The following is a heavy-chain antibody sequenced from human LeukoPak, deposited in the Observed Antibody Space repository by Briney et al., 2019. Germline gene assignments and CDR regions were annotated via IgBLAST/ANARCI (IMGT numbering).Heavy chain of an antibody. CDR3: ARGGVAASDFDH. V-gene: IGHV4-34*01. CDR2: INHSGTS. CDR1: GGSFSGYY. Sequence: PSETLSLTCAVYGGSFSGYYWAWIRQPPGKGLEWIGGINHSGTSYYNPSLKSRVTMSLDTSKNQLSLKVRSVTAADTAVYYCARGGVAASDFDHWGQGTVVTVSS. J-gene: IGHJ4*02. D-gene: IGHD6-13*01.